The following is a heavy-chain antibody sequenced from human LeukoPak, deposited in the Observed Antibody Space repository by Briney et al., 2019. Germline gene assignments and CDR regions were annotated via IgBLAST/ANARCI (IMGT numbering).Heavy chain of an antibody. Sequence: PGGSLRLSCSASGFTSSSYWMHWVRQAPGKGLVWVSRINSDGSSTSYADSVKGRFTISRDNAKNTLYLQMNSLRAEDTAVYYCARAILRGVIHGWGQGTLVTVSS. CDR3: ARAILRGVIHG. V-gene: IGHV3-74*01. D-gene: IGHD3-10*01. J-gene: IGHJ4*02. CDR1: GFTSSSYW. CDR2: INSDGSST.